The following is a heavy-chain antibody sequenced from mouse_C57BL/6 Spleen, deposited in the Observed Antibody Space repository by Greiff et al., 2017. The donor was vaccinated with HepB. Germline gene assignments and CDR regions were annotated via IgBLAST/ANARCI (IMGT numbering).Heavy chain of an antibody. D-gene: IGHD3-2*02. CDR3: ARSPDSSGYWFAY. CDR1: GYAFTNYL. V-gene: IGHV1-54*01. J-gene: IGHJ3*01. Sequence: QVQLQQSGAELVRPGTSVKVSCKASGYAFTNYLIEWVKQRPGQGLEWIGVINPGSGGTNYNEKFKGKATLTADKSSSTAYMQLSSLTSEDSAVYFCARSPDSSGYWFAYWGQGTLVTVSA. CDR2: INPGSGGT.